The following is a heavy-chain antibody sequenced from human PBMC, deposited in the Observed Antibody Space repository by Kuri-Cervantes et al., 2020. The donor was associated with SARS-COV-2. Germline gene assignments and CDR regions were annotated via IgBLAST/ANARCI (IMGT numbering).Heavy chain of an antibody. D-gene: IGHD3-22*01. CDR1: GFTFDDYA. CDR2: ISWNSGSI. V-gene: IGHV3-9*01. J-gene: IGHJ4*02. CDR3: AKDRISSGYYSDAFDI. Sequence: SLKISCAASGFTFDDYAMHWVRQAPGKGLEWVSGISWNSGSIGYADSVKGRFTISRDNAKNSLYLQMNSLRAEDTALYYCAKDRISSGYYSDAFDIWGQGTLVTVSS.